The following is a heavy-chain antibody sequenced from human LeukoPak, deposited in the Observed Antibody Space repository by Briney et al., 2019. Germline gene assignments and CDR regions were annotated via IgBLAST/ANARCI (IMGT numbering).Heavy chain of an antibody. D-gene: IGHD3-22*01. V-gene: IGHV3-30*18. CDR3: ANSLDYYDSSGYGVY. Sequence: GRSLRLSCAASGFTFSSYGMHWVRQAPGKGLEWVAVISYDGSKKYYADSVKGRFTISRDNSKNTLYLQMNSLRAEDTAVYYCANSLDYYDSSGYGVYWGQGTLVTVSS. J-gene: IGHJ4*02. CDR2: ISYDGSKK. CDR1: GFTFSSYG.